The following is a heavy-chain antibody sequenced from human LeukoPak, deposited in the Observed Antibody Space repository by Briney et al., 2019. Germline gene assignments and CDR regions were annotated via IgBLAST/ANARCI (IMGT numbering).Heavy chain of an antibody. Sequence: SETLSLTCAVSGGSISSSNWWSWVRQPPGKGLEWIGEIYHSGSTNYNPSLKSRVTISVDKSKNQFSLKLSSVTAADTAVYYCARDLLYSTSSDGQGYWGQGTLVTVSS. CDR1: GGSISSSNW. J-gene: IGHJ4*02. CDR3: ARDLLYSTSSDGQGY. V-gene: IGHV4-4*02. CDR2: IYHSGST. D-gene: IGHD6-6*01.